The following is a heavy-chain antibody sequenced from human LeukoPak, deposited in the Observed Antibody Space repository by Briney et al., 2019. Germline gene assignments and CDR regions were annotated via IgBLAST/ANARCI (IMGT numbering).Heavy chain of an antibody. CDR1: GGTFSSYA. CDR2: IIPILGIA. CDR3: ARSGYSYGQGAFDT. V-gene: IGHV1-69*04. Sequence: SVKVSCKASGGTFSSYAISWVRQAPGQGLEWMGRIIPILGIANYAQKFQGRVTITADKSTSTAYMELSSLRSEDTAVYYCARSGYSYGQGAFDTWGQGTMVTVSS. J-gene: IGHJ3*02. D-gene: IGHD5-18*01.